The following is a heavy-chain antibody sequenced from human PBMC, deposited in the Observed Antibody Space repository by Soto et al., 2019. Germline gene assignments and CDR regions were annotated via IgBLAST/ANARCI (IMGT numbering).Heavy chain of an antibody. Sequence: QVHLVQSGAEVKKPGASVKVSCKGSGYTFTSYGITWVRQAPGQGIEWMGWISAHNGNTDYAQKLQGRVTVTRDTSTITAYMELRSLRSDDPAVYYCARGRYGDYWGQGALVTVSS. V-gene: IGHV1-18*01. CDR1: GYTFTSYG. CDR2: ISAHNGNT. CDR3: ARGRYGDY. J-gene: IGHJ4*02. D-gene: IGHD1-1*01.